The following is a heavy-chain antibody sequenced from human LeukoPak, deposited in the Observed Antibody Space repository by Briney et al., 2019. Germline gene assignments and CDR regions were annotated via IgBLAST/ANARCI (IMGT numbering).Heavy chain of an antibody. Sequence: GESLTISCKGSGYSFTSYWIGWVRQMPGKGLEWMGIIYPGDSDTRYSPSFQGQVTISADKSISTAYLQWSSLKASDTAMYYCARHVNVAGYSSSWYGHYPSTGDYGGFDPWGQGTLVTVSS. D-gene: IGHD6-13*01. J-gene: IGHJ5*02. V-gene: IGHV5-51*01. CDR3: ARHVNVAGYSSSWYGHYPSTGDYGGFDP. CDR1: GYSFTSYW. CDR2: IYPGDSDT.